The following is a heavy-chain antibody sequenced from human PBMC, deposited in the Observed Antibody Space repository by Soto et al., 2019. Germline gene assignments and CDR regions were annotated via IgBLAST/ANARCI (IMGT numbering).Heavy chain of an antibody. CDR1: GFAFSGRG. CDR3: ARDFEWLADY. V-gene: IGHV3-33*01. Sequence: GGSLRLSCVASGFAFSGRGMHWVRQAPGKGLEWVAFIWHDASNKYYADSVEGRFTISRDNSKDTVYLQMNSLRVDDTGVYYCARDFEWLADYWSQGTLVTVSS. J-gene: IGHJ4*02. D-gene: IGHD6-19*01. CDR2: IWHDASNK.